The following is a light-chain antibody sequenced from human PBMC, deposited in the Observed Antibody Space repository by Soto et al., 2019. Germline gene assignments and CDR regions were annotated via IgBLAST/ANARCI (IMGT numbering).Light chain of an antibody. J-gene: IGKJ4*01. CDR1: QDISIY. CDR2: AAS. V-gene: IGKV1-9*01. CDR3: QQLDTFLLT. Sequence: IHLTQSPSSLSASVGDRVTITCRASQDISIYLGWYQQKPGKAPKLLIYAASTLQSGVPSRFSGSGSGTDFTLTISSLQPEDFATYYCQQLDTFLLTFGGGTKLEIK.